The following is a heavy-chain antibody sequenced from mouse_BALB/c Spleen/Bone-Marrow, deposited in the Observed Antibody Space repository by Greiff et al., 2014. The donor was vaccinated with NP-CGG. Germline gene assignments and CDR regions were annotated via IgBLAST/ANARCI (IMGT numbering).Heavy chain of an antibody. V-gene: IGHV1-37*01. D-gene: IGHD2-3*01. Sequence: VHLVESGPELVKPGASVKISYKASGYSFTGYFMNWVKQSHGKSLEWIGRINPYNGDTFYNQKFKGKATLTVDKSSSTAHMELLSLTSEDSAVYYCGGQDGYYGGFAYWGQGTLVTVSA. CDR2: INPYNGDT. CDR3: GGQDGYYGGFAY. J-gene: IGHJ3*01. CDR1: GYSFTGYF.